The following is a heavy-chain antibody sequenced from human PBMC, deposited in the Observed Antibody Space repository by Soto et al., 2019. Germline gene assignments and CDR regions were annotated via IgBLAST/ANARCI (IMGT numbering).Heavy chain of an antibody. V-gene: IGHV4-39*01. CDR2: IYSSGST. CDR1: GGSISSSSYY. D-gene: IGHD1-26*01. J-gene: IGHJ1*01. CDR3: ARHKRLNSMWAHSVQH. Sequence: QVQLQESGPGLAKPSETLSLTCTVSGGSISSSSYYWGWIRQPPGKGLEWIGSIYSSGSTYYTPSLKRRVTISVDTSNQQICLKVNSVTATDTALYYCARHKRLNSMWAHSVQHWGQGILVTVSS.